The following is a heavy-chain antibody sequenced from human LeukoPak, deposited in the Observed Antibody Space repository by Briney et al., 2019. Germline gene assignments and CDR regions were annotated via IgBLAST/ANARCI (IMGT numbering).Heavy chain of an antibody. D-gene: IGHD2-21*01. CDR2: IIPIFGTA. V-gene: IGHV1-69*01. CDR3: ARAGYCGGDCYSDY. CDR1: AGTFSSYA. Sequence: SVKVSCKASAGTFSSYAISWVRQAPGQGLEWMGGIIPIFGTANYAQKYQGRVTITADESTSTAYMELSSLRSEDTAVYYCARAGYCGGDCYSDYWGQGTLVTVSS. J-gene: IGHJ4*02.